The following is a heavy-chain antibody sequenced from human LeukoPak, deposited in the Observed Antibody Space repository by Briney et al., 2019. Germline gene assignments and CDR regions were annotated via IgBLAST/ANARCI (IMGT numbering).Heavy chain of an antibody. V-gene: IGHV1-69*05. CDR3: ARATRGVGDYTAHMDV. CDR2: IIPIFGTA. D-gene: IGHD4-17*01. Sequence: SVKVSCKASGGTFSSYAISWVRQAPGQGLEWMGGIIPIFGTANHAQKFQGRVTITTDESTSTAYMELSSLRSEDTAVYYCARATRGVGDYTAHMDVWGKGTTVTVSS. J-gene: IGHJ6*03. CDR1: GGTFSSYA.